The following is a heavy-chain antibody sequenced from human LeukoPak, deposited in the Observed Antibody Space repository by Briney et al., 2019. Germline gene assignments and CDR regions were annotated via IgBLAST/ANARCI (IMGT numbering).Heavy chain of an antibody. J-gene: IGHJ6*02. CDR3: ARDPPSVVYGMDV. Sequence: ASVKVSCKASGYTFTSYAMHWVRQAPGQRLEWMGWINAGNSNTKYSQKFQGRVTITRDTSASTAYMELSSLRSEDTAVYYCARDPPSVVYGMDVWGQGTTVTVSS. CDR1: GYTFTSYA. V-gene: IGHV1-3*01. CDR2: INAGNSNT.